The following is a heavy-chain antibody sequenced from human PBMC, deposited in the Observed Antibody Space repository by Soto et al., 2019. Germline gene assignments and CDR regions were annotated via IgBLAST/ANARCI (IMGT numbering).Heavy chain of an antibody. V-gene: IGHV1-3*01. CDR2: INAGNGNT. Sequence: ASVKVSCKASGYTFISYAKHWVRQAPGQRLEWMGWINAGNGNTKYSQKFQGRVTITRDTSASTAYMELSRLRSEDTAVYYCARCYYDSSGYWYFDLWGRGTLVTVSS. J-gene: IGHJ2*01. D-gene: IGHD3-22*01. CDR3: ARCYYDSSGYWYFDL. CDR1: GYTFISYA.